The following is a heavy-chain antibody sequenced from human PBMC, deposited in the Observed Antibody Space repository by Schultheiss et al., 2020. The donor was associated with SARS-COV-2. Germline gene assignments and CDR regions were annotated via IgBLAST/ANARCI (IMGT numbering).Heavy chain of an antibody. D-gene: IGHD3-16*01. CDR3: ARDGATSDYYYYYMDV. CDR2: ITHSGST. CDR1: GGSISSYY. V-gene: IGHV4-34*01. Sequence: SETLSLTCTVSGGSISSYYWSWIRQPPGKGLEWIGEITHSGSTNYNPSLKSRVTISVDTSKNQFSLKLSSVTAADTAVYYCARDGATSDYYYYYMDVWGKGTTVTVSS. J-gene: IGHJ6*03.